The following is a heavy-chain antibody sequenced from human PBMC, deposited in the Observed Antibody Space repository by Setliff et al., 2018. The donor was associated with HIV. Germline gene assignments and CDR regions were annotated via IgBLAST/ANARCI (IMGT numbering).Heavy chain of an antibody. CDR1: GGSMSSQY. Sequence: SETLSLTCTVSGGSMSSQYWSWVRQSPGKGLEWIGYIFYSATDHNPSLKSRVTMSIDTSKNQFSLNLRSVTAADTAVYYCARLGGILTGTPVIDYWGQGTLVTVSS. D-gene: IGHD3-9*01. CDR2: IFYSAT. V-gene: IGHV4-59*11. J-gene: IGHJ4*02. CDR3: ARLGGILTGTPVIDY.